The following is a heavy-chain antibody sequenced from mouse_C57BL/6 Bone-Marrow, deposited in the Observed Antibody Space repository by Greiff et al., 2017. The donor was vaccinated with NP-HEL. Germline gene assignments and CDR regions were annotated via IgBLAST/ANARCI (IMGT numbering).Heavy chain of an antibody. CDR3: ASSTTVVATNFDY. CDR2: INSDGGST. V-gene: IGHV5-2*01. D-gene: IGHD1-1*01. Sequence: EVKLVESGGGLVQPGESLKLSCESNEYAFPSHDMSWVRKTPEKRLELVAAINSDGGSTYYPDTMERRFIISRDTTKKTLYLQMSSLRSEDTALYYCASSTTVVATNFDYWGQGTTLTVSS. CDR1: EYAFPSHD. J-gene: IGHJ2*01.